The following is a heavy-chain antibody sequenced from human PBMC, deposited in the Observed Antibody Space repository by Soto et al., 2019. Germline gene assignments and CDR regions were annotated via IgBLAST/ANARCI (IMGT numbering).Heavy chain of an antibody. CDR1: GFTFSSYA. D-gene: IGHD3-10*01. V-gene: IGHV3-23*01. CDR3: AKRYMVRGVMRGDYYYGMDV. J-gene: IGHJ6*02. Sequence: PGGSLRLSCAASGFTFSSYAMSWFRQAPGKGLEWVSAISGSGGSTYYADSVKGRFTISRDNSKNTLYLQMNSLRAEDTAVYYCAKRYMVRGVMRGDYYYGMDVWGQGTTVTVSS. CDR2: ISGSGGST.